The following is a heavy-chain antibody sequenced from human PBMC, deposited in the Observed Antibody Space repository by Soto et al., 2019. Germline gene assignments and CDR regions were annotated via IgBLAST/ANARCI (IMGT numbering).Heavy chain of an antibody. V-gene: IGHV3-7*04. CDR3: ARGDDYYDSSGYYDY. Sequence: GGSLRLSCAASGFTFSSYGMHWVRQAPGKGLEWVANIKQDGSEKYYVDSVKGRFTISRDNAKNSLYLQMNSLRAEDTAVYYCARGDDYYDSSGYYDYWGQGTLVTVSS. D-gene: IGHD3-22*01. J-gene: IGHJ4*02. CDR2: IKQDGSEK. CDR1: GFTFSSYG.